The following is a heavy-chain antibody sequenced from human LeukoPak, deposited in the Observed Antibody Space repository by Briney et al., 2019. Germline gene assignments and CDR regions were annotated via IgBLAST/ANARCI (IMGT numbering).Heavy chain of an antibody. CDR2: FDHSGRI. J-gene: IGHJ6*03. Sequence: SETLSLTCEVYGGSFRAYYCAWIRQPPGKGLEWIGDFDHSGRINYNPSLNNRVSISMDTSKSQCFLTVSSMTAADTGVYYCARGGNPQNYYYFYMDVWGNGSSVIVSS. V-gene: IGHV4-34*01. CDR1: GGSFRAYY. CDR3: ARGGNPQNYYYFYMDV.